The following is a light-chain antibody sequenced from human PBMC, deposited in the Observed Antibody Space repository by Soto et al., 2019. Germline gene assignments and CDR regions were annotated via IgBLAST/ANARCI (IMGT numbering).Light chain of an antibody. Sequence: DIQMTQSPSSLSASVGDRVTITCRASQGISNFVAWYLQTPGNVPNLLIYAASTLQSWVSSRFRGNGAGTDITLTNITLQQQDVETYDSQQYRRVPHTFGKRNNGEI. J-gene: IGKJ1*01. CDR2: AAS. CDR3: QQYRRVPHT. V-gene: IGKV1-27*01. CDR1: QGISNF.